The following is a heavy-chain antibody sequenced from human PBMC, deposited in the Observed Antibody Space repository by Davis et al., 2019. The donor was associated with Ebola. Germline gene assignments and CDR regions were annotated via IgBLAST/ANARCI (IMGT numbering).Heavy chain of an antibody. J-gene: IGHJ3*02. V-gene: IGHV1-69*13. CDR1: GSTFSSYA. D-gene: IGHD5-12*01. CDR3: ARDWLHDAFDI. Sequence: SVKVSCKASGSTFSSYAISWVRQAPGQGLEWMGGIIPIFGTANYAQKLQGRVTITADESTSTAYMELSSLRSEDTAVYYCARDWLHDAFDIWGQGTMVTVSS. CDR2: IIPIFGTA.